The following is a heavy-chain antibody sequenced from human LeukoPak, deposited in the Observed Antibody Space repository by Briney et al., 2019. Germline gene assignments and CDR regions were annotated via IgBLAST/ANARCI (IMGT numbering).Heavy chain of an antibody. J-gene: IGHJ4*02. CDR2: INAGNGNT. CDR1: GYTFTSYA. V-gene: IGHV1-3*01. CDR3: AREYSSAMDFDY. D-gene: IGHD3-22*01. Sequence: ASVKVSCKASGYTFTSYAMHWVRQAPGQRLEWMGWINAGNGNTKYSQEFQGRVTITRDTSASTAYMELSSLRSEDTAVYYCAREYSSAMDFDYWGQGTLVTVSS.